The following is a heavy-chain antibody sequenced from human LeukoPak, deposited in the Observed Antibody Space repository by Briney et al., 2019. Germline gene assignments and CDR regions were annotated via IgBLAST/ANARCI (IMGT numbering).Heavy chain of an antibody. CDR2: IYSGGST. CDR1: GFTVSSNY. CDR3: AMGCSSTSWRGYYYYGMDV. Sequence: GGSLRLSCAASGFTVSSNYISWVRQAPGKGLEWDSVIYSGGSTYYADSVKGRFTISRDNSKNTLYLQMNSLRAEDTAVYYCAMGCSSTSWRGYYYYGMDVWGQGTTATVSS. V-gene: IGHV3-53*01. D-gene: IGHD2-2*01. J-gene: IGHJ6*02.